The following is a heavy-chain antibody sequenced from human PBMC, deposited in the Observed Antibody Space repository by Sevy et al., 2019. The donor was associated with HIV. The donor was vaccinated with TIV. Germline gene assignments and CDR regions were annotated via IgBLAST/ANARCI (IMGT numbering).Heavy chain of an antibody. CDR3: AEEGGGHYDPDEIGYYFYYYNMDV. CDR2: ISGSGTRT. J-gene: IGHJ6*03. D-gene: IGHD3-22*01. Sequence: GWSLRLSCAVSGFSFDSYGMTWVRQAPGKGLEWVSGISGSGTRTYYADSVKGRFSITRDNCKNRLYLQMNSRRSKETARYLSAEEGGGHYDPDEIGYYFYYYNMDVWGKGTTVTVSS. CDR1: GFSFDSYG. V-gene: IGHV3-23*01.